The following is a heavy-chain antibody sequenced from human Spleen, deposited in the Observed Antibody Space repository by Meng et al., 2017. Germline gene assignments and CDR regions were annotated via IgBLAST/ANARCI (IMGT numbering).Heavy chain of an antibody. J-gene: IGHJ4*02. CDR1: GFTFSDYY. CDR2: ISRRSGNTK. V-gene: IGHV3-11*04. CDR3: ARDRGDDYNRHFDT. Sequence: GESLKISCAASGFTFSDYYMSWIRQAPGKGLEWVSGISRRSGNTKYYADSVKGRFTISRDNAKNSLFLQLNSLRAEDSAVYYCARDRGDDYNRHFDTWGLGTLVTVSS. D-gene: IGHD5-24*01.